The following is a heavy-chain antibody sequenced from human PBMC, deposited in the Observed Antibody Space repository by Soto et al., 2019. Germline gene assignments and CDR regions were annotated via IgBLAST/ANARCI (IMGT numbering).Heavy chain of an antibody. D-gene: IGHD1-26*01. CDR3: AREPRTAVGATGLFDY. CDR2: LSSSSGTI. V-gene: IGHV3-48*02. CDR1: GFTFSIYS. J-gene: IGHJ4*02. Sequence: EVQLVESGGALVQPGGSLRLSCAASGFTFSIYSMNWVRQAQGKGLEWVSYLSSSSGTIHYAESVKGRFTISRDNAKNLLFLQMSSLRDEDTAVYYCAREPRTAVGATGLFDYWGQGTLVTVSS.